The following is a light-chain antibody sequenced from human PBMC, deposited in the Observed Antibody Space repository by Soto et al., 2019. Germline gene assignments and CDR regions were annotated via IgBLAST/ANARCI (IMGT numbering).Light chain of an antibody. Sequence: QSALTQPASVSGSPGQSITISCTGTSSDVGGYNYVSWYQQHSGKAPKLMIYEVSNRPSGVSNRFSGSKSGNTASLTISGLQAEDEADYYCSSYTSSSRWVFGGGTKVTVL. CDR2: EVS. CDR3: SSYTSSSRWV. J-gene: IGLJ3*02. V-gene: IGLV2-14*01. CDR1: SSDVGGYNY.